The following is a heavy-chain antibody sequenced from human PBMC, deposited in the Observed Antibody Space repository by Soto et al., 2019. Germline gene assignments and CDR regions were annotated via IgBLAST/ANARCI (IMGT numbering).Heavy chain of an antibody. CDR1: GFTFSSYA. V-gene: IGHV3-23*01. Sequence: EVQLLESGGGLVQPGGSLRLSCAASGFTFSSYAMSWVRQAPGKGLEWVSAISGSGGSTYYADSVKGRFTISRDNSKNTRYLQMNSLRAEDTAVYYCAKDGWELLDYYYGMDVWGPGTTVTVSS. D-gene: IGHD1-26*01. CDR3: AKDGWELLDYYYGMDV. CDR2: ISGSGGST. J-gene: IGHJ6*02.